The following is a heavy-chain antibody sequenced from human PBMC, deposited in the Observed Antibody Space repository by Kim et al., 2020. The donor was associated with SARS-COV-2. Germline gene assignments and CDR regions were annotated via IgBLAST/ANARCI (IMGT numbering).Heavy chain of an antibody. D-gene: IGHD3-10*01. J-gene: IGHJ5*02. CDR3: ARDGALGVKVDWFDP. Sequence: ASVKVSGKASGYTFTSYYMHWVRQAPGQGLEWMGIINPSGGSTSYAQKFQGRVTMTRDTSTSTVYMELSSLRSEDTAVYYCARDGALGVKVDWFDPWGQGTLVTVSS. CDR2: INPSGGST. V-gene: IGHV1-46*01. CDR1: GYTFTSYY.